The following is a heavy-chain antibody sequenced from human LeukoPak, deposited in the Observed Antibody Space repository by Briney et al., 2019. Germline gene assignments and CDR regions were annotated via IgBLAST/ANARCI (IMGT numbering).Heavy chain of an antibody. Sequence: GGSLRLSCAASGFTFSSCSMNWVRQAPGKGLVWVSRINPDGSSTRHADSVKGRFTISRDNAKNTLYLQMDRLRAEDTAVYYCARELGGDRDYWGQGTLVIVSS. J-gene: IGHJ4*02. V-gene: IGHV3-74*01. CDR1: GFTFSSCS. CDR2: INPDGSST. CDR3: ARELGGDRDY. D-gene: IGHD2-21*02.